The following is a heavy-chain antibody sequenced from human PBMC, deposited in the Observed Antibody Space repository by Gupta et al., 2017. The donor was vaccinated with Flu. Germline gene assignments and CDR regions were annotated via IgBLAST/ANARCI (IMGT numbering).Heavy chain of an antibody. CDR2: LSPISGDT. J-gene: IGHJ4*03. Sequence: GYSFINYDISWVRQAPGQGLEWMGWLSPISGDTGYARKFQGRVTMTWITSISTAYMELSSLRSEDTAVYFCARTVPGVVDFDFDYWGQGTHVSVSS. CDR3: ARTVPGVVDFDFDY. D-gene: IGHD2-2*01. CDR1: GYSFINYD. V-gene: IGHV1-8*01.